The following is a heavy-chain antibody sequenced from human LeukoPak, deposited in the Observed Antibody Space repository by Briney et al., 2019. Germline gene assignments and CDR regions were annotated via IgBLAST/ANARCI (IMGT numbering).Heavy chain of an antibody. J-gene: IGHJ5*02. Sequence: SETLSLTCTVSGVSISSDSYYWSWIRQPAGKGLEWIGRIYTSGSTNYNPSLKSRVTISVDTSKNQFSLKLSSVTAADTAVYYCARAYSSSWYFNWFDPWGQGTLVTVSS. CDR3: ARAYSSSWYFNWFDP. D-gene: IGHD6-13*01. CDR2: IYTSGST. CDR1: GVSISSDSYY. V-gene: IGHV4-61*02.